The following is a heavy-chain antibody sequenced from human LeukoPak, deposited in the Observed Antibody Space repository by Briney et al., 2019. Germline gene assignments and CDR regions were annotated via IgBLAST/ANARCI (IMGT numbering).Heavy chain of an antibody. V-gene: IGHV1-8*01. J-gene: IGHJ4*02. D-gene: IGHD2-15*01. CDR1: GYTFTSYD. Sequence: ASVKVSCKASGYTFTSYDINWVRQATGQGLEWMGWMNPNSGNTGYEQKFQGRVTMTRNTSISTAYMELSSLRSEDTAVYYCARSYCSGGSCYSGNIDYWGQGTLVTVSS. CDR2: MNPNSGNT. CDR3: ARSYCSGGSCYSGNIDY.